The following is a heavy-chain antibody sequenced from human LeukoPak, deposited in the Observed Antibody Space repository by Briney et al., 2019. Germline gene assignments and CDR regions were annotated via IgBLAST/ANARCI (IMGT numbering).Heavy chain of an antibody. CDR2: ISAYNGNT. J-gene: IGHJ4*02. CDR1: GYTFTSYA. CDR3: ARDGTHLQLPSDY. V-gene: IGHV1-18*01. D-gene: IGHD2-2*01. Sequence: ASVKVSCKASGYTFTSYAMHWVRQAPGQRLEWMGWISAYNGNTNYAQKLQGRVTMTTDTSTSTAYMELRSLRSDDTAVYYCARDGTHLQLPSDYWGQGTLVTVSS.